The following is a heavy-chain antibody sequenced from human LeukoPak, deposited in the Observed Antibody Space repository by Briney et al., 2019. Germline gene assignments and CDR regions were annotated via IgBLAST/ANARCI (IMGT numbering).Heavy chain of an antibody. D-gene: IGHD4-11*01. J-gene: IGHJ4*02. CDR2: ISSSGTNK. CDR1: GFSFSDYY. V-gene: IGHV3-11*01. Sequence: GGSLRLSCAASGFSFSDYYMSWIRQAPGKGPEWISYISSSGTNKYYPDSVKGRFTISRDNAENSVYLQMNSLRAEDTAVYYCARASDYGNYPAADYWGQGTLVTVSS. CDR3: ARASDYGNYPAADY.